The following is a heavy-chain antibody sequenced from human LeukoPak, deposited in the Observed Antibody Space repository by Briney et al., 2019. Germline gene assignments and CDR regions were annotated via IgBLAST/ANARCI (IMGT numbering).Heavy chain of an antibody. CDR2: ISYDGSNK. Sequence: TGGSLRLSCAASGFTFSSYGMHWVRQAPGKGLEWVAVISYDGSNKYYADSVKGRFTISRDNSKNTLYLQMNSLRAEDTAVYYCAKEDSSSWSPNTDAFDIWGQGTMVTVSS. CDR3: AKEDSSSWSPNTDAFDI. CDR1: GFTFSSYG. D-gene: IGHD6-13*01. V-gene: IGHV3-30*18. J-gene: IGHJ3*02.